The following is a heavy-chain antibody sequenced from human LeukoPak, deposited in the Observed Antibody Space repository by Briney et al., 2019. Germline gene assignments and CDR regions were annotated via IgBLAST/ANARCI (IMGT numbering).Heavy chain of an antibody. CDR3: AIPPGYCGNDCSFDH. D-gene: IGHD2-21*02. CDR2: IYPGDYET. J-gene: IGHJ4*02. V-gene: IGHV5-51*01. Sequence: GESLKISCEGSGYSYSNYWIGWVRQMPGKGLEWMGIIYPGDYETRYSPSFQGLVTISVDKSISTAYLQWSSLKASDTAMYYCAIPPGYCGNDCSFDHWGQGTLVTVSS. CDR1: GYSYSNYW.